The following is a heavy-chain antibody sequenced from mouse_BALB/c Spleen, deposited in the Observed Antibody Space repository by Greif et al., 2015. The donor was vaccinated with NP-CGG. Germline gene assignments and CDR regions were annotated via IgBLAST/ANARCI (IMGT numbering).Heavy chain of an antibody. CDR1: GFSLTGYG. D-gene: IGHD6-1*01. Sequence: VKLQESGPGLVAPSQSLSITCTVSGFSLTGYGVNWVRQPPGKGLEWLGMIWGDGSTDYNSALKSRLSISKDNSKSXVILKMNSLQTDDTARYYCARHCAHYAMDCWGQGTSVTVSS. J-gene: IGHJ4*01. V-gene: IGHV2-6-7*01. CDR3: ARHCAHYAMDC. CDR2: IWGDGST.